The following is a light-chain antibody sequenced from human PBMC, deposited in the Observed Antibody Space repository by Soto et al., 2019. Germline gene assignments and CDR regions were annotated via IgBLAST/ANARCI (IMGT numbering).Light chain of an antibody. Sequence: QSVLTQPASVSGSPGQSIAISCAGTTSDIGGYNYVSWYQQHPGKAPKLIIYDVSHRPSGVSVRFSGSKSGNTASLTISGLQCEDEADYYCTSYSSSNTLVVFGGGTKLTVL. CDR3: TSYSSSNTLVV. CDR2: DVS. CDR1: TSDIGGYNY. V-gene: IGLV2-14*01. J-gene: IGLJ2*01.